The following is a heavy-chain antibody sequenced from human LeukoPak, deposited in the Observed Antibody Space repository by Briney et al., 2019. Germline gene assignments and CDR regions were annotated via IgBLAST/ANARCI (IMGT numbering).Heavy chain of an antibody. CDR1: GFTVSSNY. J-gene: IGHJ5*02. D-gene: IGHD4-11*01. CDR2: IYTGGNT. Sequence: QPGGSLRLSCAGSGFTVSSNYMSWVRQAPGKGLEWVSVIYTGGNTYYADFVKGRFTISRDNSKNTLYLQMNSLRAEDTAVYYCARGLIYSPNWFDPWGQGTLVTVSS. CDR3: ARGLIYSPNWFDP. V-gene: IGHV3-66*01.